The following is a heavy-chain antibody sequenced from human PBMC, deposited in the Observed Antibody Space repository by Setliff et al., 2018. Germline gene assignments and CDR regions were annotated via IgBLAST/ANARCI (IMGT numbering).Heavy chain of an antibody. CDR1: AGSISSGIYY. CDR2: IYTSGST. Sequence: PSETLSLTCTVSAGSISSGIYYWSWIRQPAGKGLEWIGHIYTSGSTNYNPSLKSRVTISVDTSKNQFSLRLSSVTAADTAVYYCARAGPYYDFWSGYYRTMDVWGKGTTVTVSS. D-gene: IGHD3-3*01. CDR3: ARAGPYYDFWSGYYRTMDV. J-gene: IGHJ6*03. V-gene: IGHV4-61*09.